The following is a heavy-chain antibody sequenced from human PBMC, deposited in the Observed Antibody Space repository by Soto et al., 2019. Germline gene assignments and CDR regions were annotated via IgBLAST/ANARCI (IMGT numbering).Heavy chain of an antibody. D-gene: IGHD6-19*01. CDR3: ARQADAVADAFDI. V-gene: IGHV4-59*08. Sequence: SETLSLTCTVSGGSISSYYWSWIRQPPGKGLEWIGYIYYSGSTNYNPSLKSRVTISVDTSKNQFSLKLSSVTAADTAVYYCARQADAVADAFDIWGQGTMVTVSS. CDR2: IYYSGST. CDR1: GGSISSYY. J-gene: IGHJ3*02.